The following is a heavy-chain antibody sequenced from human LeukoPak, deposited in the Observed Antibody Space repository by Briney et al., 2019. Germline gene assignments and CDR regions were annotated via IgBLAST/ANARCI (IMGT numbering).Heavy chain of an antibody. Sequence: GGSLRLSCAASGFTFSSYWMSWVRQAPGKGLERVANIKQDGSEKYYVDSVKGRFTISRDNAKNSLYLQMNSLRAEDTAVYYCARDYSDYVWGSYRFDYWGQGTLVTVSS. CDR3: ARDYSDYVWGSYRFDY. CDR2: IKQDGSEK. D-gene: IGHD3-16*02. V-gene: IGHV3-7*01. J-gene: IGHJ4*02. CDR1: GFTFSSYW.